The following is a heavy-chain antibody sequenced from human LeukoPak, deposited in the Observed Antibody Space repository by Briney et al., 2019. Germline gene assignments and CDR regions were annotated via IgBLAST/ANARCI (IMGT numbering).Heavy chain of an antibody. V-gene: IGHV3-30*04. J-gene: IGHJ4*02. CDR1: GFTFSSYA. CDR3: ARERLTTVTALDY. Sequence: PGRSLRLSCAASGFTFSSYAMHWVRQAPGKGLEWEAIISYDGSNKYYADSVKGRFTISRDNSKNTLYLQMNSLRAEDTAVYYCARERLTTVTALDYWGQGTLVTVSS. D-gene: IGHD4-17*01. CDR2: ISYDGSNK.